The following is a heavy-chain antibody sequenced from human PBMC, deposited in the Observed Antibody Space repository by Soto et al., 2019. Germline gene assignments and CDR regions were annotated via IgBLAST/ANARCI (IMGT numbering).Heavy chain of an antibody. D-gene: IGHD3-22*01. CDR2: IIPIFGTA. V-gene: IGHV1-69*13. J-gene: IGHJ4*02. Sequence: SVKVSCKASGGTLSSYAISWVRQAPGQGLEWMGGIIPIFGTANYAQKFQGRVTITADESTSTAYMELSSLRSEDTAVYYCAREVRRDYYDSSGYYRITEYYFDYWGQGTLVTVSS. CDR1: GGTLSSYA. CDR3: AREVRRDYYDSSGYYRITEYYFDY.